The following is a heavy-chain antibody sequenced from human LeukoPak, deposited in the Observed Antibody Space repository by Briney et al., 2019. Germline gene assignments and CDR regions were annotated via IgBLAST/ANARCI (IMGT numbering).Heavy chain of an antibody. CDR3: AKALYSSSWPQIGY. CDR1: GFTFNNFA. D-gene: IGHD6-13*01. V-gene: IGHV3-23*01. J-gene: IGHJ4*02. CDR2: ISDDGKTT. Sequence: GGSLRLSCAASGFTFNNFAMNWVRQAPGKGLEWVSVISDDGKTTHYADSVKGRVSISRDNSKNTLYLQMSSLRAEDTALYYCAKALYSSSWPQIGYWGQGTLVTVSS.